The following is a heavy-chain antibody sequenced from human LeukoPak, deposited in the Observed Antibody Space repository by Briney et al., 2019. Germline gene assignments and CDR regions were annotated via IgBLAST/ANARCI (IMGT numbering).Heavy chain of an antibody. J-gene: IGHJ4*02. Sequence: ASVKVSCKASGYTFTSYYVHWVRQAPGQGLEWMGIINPSVGRTTYARKFQGRVTMTRDTSTSTVYMELSSLRSEDTAVYYCATDRGRTGDSGPHRFFDYWGQGILVTVSS. CDR2: INPSVGRT. V-gene: IGHV1-46*01. CDR3: ATDRGRTGDSGPHRFFDY. CDR1: GYTFTSYY. D-gene: IGHD1-26*01.